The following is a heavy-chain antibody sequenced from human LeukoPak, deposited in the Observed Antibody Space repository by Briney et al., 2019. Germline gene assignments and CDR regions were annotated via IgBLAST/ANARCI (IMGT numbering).Heavy chain of an antibody. CDR2: IYSGGST. D-gene: IGHD4-17*01. CDR3: AKGDYGDYGIFAY. Sequence: PGGSLRLSCAASGFTVSSKDMSWVRQAPGKGLEWVSVIYSGGSTYYADSVKGRFTISRDNSKNTLYLQMNSLRAEDTAIYYCAKGDYGDYGIFAYWGQGILVTVSS. J-gene: IGHJ4*02. CDR1: GFTVSSKD. V-gene: IGHV3-66*01.